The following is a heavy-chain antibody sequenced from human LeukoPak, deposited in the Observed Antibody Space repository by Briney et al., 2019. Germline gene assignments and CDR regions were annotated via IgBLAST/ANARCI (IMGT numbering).Heavy chain of an antibody. CDR3: AREGGWLQLIGRFDY. D-gene: IGHD5-24*01. J-gene: IGHJ4*02. Sequence: SVKVSCKASGGTFSSYAISWVRQAPGQGPEWMGGIIPIFGTANYAQKFQGRVTITADESTSTAYMELSSLRSEDTAVYYCAREGGWLQLIGRFDYWGQGTLVTVSS. CDR1: GGTFSSYA. CDR2: IIPIFGTA. V-gene: IGHV1-69*13.